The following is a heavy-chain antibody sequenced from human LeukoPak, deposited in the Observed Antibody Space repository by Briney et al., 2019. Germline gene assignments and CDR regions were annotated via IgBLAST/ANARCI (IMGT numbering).Heavy chain of an antibody. D-gene: IGHD3-22*01. CDR2: IYYSGST. V-gene: IGHV4-59*01. CDR3: ARDRDSYDSSGYYYWFDP. CDR1: GGSISSYY. J-gene: IGHJ5*02. Sequence: SETLSLTCTVSGGSISSYYWSWIRQPPGKGLEWIGYIYYSGSTNYNPSLKSRVTISVDTSKNQFSLKRSSVTAADTAVYYCARDRDSYDSSGYYYWFDPWGQGTLVTVSS.